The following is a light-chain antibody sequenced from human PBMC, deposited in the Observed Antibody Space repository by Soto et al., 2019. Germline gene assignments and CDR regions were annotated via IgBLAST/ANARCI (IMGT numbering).Light chain of an antibody. CDR1: QSSSGY. V-gene: IGKV3-11*01. CDR3: QQRSR. CDR2: DAS. Sequence: NVLTQSPAPLSLSPGESATLSCRASQSSSGYLAWYQQKPGQPPRLLIYDASTRAPGIPARFSGSGSGTDYTLTITSLEPEDFAVYYCQQRSRFGGGTKVDIK. J-gene: IGKJ4*01.